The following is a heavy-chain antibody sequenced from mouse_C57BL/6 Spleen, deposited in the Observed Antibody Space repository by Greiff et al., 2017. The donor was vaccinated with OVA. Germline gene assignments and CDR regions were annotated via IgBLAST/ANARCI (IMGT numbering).Heavy chain of an antibody. Sequence: VQLKESGAELVRPGASVKLSCTASGFNIKDDYMHWVKQRPEQGLEWIGWIDPENGDTEYASKFQGKATITADTSSNTAYLQLSSLTSEDTAVYYCTTRVWNAMDYWGQGTSVTVSS. CDR3: TTRVWNAMDY. J-gene: IGHJ4*01. CDR1: GFNIKDDY. V-gene: IGHV14-4*01. CDR2: IDPENGDT.